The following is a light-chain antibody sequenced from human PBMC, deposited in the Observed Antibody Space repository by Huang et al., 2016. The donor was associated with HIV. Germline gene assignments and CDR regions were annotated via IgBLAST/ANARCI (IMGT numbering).Light chain of an antibody. CDR3: QQYNTWPWT. CDR1: ESVSTN. Sequence: EIVMTQSPATLSVSPGDGATLSCRASESVSTNLAWYQQKPGQAPRLLIYGASTRAVGIPATFSGSGSATEFSLTISSLQSEDFAFYHCQQYNTWPWTFGQGTKVEI. CDR2: GAS. J-gene: IGKJ1*01. V-gene: IGKV3-15*01.